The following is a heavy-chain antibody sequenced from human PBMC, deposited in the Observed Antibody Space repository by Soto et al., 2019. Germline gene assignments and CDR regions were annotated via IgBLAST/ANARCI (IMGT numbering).Heavy chain of an antibody. CDR3: AREWGIAARHYYGMDV. D-gene: IGHD6-6*01. CDR1: GFPFGNYH. V-gene: IGHV3-48*03. Sequence: PGGSLRLSCEASGFPFGNYHMSWVRQAPGKGLEWVSYISSSGSTIYYADSVKGRFTISRDNAKNSLYLQMNSLRAEDTAVYYCAREWGIAARHYYGMDVWGQGTTVTVSS. J-gene: IGHJ6*02. CDR2: ISSSGSTI.